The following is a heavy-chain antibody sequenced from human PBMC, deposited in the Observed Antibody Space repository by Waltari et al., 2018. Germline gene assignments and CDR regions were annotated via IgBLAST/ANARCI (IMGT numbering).Heavy chain of an antibody. V-gene: IGHV3-53*01. J-gene: IGHJ4*02. Sequence: EVQLVESGGGLIQPGGSLRLSCAASGFTVSSNYMSWVRQAPGKGLDWVSVIYGGGSTYYADSVKGRFTISRDNAKNTLYLQMNSLRAEDTAVYYCARAQWLGDGGFDYWGQGTLVTVSS. CDR1: GFTVSSNY. CDR3: ARAQWLGDGGFDY. CDR2: IYGGGST. D-gene: IGHD6-19*01.